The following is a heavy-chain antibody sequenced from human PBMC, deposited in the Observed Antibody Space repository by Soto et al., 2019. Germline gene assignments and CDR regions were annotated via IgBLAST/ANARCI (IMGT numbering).Heavy chain of an antibody. CDR3: ERLVLPATMIRGVGYSDS. V-gene: IGHV4-31*03. CDR1: GDSVSSGASY. CDR2: IHYTVNT. Sequence: TLSLTCTVSGDSVSSGASYWSWIRQHPVKGLACIGNIHYTVNTYYNPSLKSRVTMSVDTSKNQFSLKLNSVSAADRAVYYCERLVLPATMIRGVGYSDSCGEGTLLTVSS. D-gene: IGHD3-10*01. J-gene: IGHJ4*02.